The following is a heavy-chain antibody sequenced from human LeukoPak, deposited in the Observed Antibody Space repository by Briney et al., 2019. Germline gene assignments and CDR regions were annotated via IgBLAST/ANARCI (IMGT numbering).Heavy chain of an antibody. Sequence: QTGGSLRLSCAASGFTFSSYAMSWVRQAPGKGLEWVSAISGSGGSTYYADSVKGRFTISRDNSKNTLYLQMNSPRAEDTAVYYCAKARRYNWNDLDYWGQGTLVTVSS. V-gene: IGHV3-23*01. D-gene: IGHD1-1*01. CDR2: ISGSGGST. J-gene: IGHJ4*02. CDR1: GFTFSSYA. CDR3: AKARRYNWNDLDY.